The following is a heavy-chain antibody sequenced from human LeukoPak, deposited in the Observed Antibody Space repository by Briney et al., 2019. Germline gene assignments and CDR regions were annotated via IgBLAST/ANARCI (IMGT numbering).Heavy chain of an antibody. Sequence: GGSLRLSCAASGFIFSHYALHWVRQAPGKGLEWLAFISYDGNVKYYADSVKGRFTVSRDDSKITLYLQMNSLRTEDTALYYCARDFSTKYSQDYWGQGTLVTVSS. CDR3: ARDFSTKYSQDY. J-gene: IGHJ4*02. V-gene: IGHV3-30-3*01. CDR1: GFIFSHYA. CDR2: ISYDGNVK. D-gene: IGHD1-26*01.